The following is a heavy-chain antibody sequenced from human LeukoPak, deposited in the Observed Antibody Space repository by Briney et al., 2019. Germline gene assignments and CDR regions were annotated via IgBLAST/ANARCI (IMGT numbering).Heavy chain of an antibody. CDR2: INHSGST. CDR3: ARIVVVPAAHGEIDY. CDR1: GGSFSGYY. Sequence: PSETLSLTCAVYGGSFSGYYWSWIRQPPGKGLEWIGEINHSGSTNYNPSLKSRVTISVDTSKNQFSLKLSSVTAADTAVYYCARIVVVPAAHGEIDYWGQGTLVTVSS. D-gene: IGHD2-2*01. J-gene: IGHJ4*02. V-gene: IGHV4-34*01.